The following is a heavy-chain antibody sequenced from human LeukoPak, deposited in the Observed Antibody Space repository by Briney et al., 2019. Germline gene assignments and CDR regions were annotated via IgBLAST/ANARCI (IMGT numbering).Heavy chain of an antibody. CDR2: IGTAGDT. CDR1: GFTFSSYD. J-gene: IGHJ3*02. CDR3: ARGADYSSSWYRESDAFDI. V-gene: IGHV3-13*04. D-gene: IGHD6-13*01. Sequence: GGSLRLYCAASGFTFSSYDMHWVRQATGKGLEWVSAIGTAGDTYYPGSVQGRFTISRENAKNSFYLQMNNLRAGDTAVYYCARGADYSSSWYRESDAFDIWGQGTLVTVSS.